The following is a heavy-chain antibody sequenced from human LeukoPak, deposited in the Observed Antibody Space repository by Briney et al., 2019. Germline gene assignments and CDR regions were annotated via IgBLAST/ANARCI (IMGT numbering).Heavy chain of an antibody. J-gene: IGHJ4*02. V-gene: IGHV4-4*07. D-gene: IGHD6-13*01. CDR1: GGSISSYY. Sequence: SETLSLTCTVSGGSISSYYWSWIRQPAGKGLEWIGRIYTSGSTNYNPSLKSRVTMSVDTSKNQFSLKLSSVTAADTAVYYCARDPVGLAAAGNYFDYWGQGTLVTVSS. CDR3: ARDPVGLAAAGNYFDY. CDR2: IYTSGST.